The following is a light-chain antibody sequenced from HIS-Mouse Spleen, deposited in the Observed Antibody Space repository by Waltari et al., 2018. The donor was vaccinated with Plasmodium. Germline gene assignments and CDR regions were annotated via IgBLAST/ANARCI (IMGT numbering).Light chain of an antibody. V-gene: IGLV2-23*03. CDR3: CSYAGSSTFV. CDR1: SSDVGSSNL. Sequence: QSALTQPASVSGSPGQSITISCTGTSSDVGSSNLVSWYQQHPGTAPKLMIYEGSKRPSGVSNRFSGSKSGNTASLTISGLQAEDEADYYCCSYAGSSTFVFGGGTKLTVL. CDR2: EGS. J-gene: IGLJ3*02.